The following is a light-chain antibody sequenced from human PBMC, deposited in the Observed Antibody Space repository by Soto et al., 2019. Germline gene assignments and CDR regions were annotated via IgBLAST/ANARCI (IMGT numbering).Light chain of an antibody. Sequence: DTPMTQSLSPGSASVGDRLTIHCRASQGIRTWLDWYQKKKGKAPKLLIYGASSLQSGVPARFRGSGYGTDLTITISNMENEDFATYYCQQANRFTISFGQGTRLEIK. CDR1: QGIRTW. CDR2: GAS. V-gene: IGKV1-12*01. CDR3: QQANRFTIS. J-gene: IGKJ5*01.